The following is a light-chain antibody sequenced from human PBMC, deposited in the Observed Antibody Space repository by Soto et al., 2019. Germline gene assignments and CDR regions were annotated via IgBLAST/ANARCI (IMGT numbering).Light chain of an antibody. CDR1: QTVSSSY. V-gene: IGKV3-20*01. CDR2: GAS. CDR3: QQSGSSPTWT. J-gene: IGKJ1*01. Sequence: EIVLTQSPGTLSLSPGERATLSCRASQTVSSSYLAWYQQKPGQAPRLLIYGASSRATGIPDRLSGSGSGTDFTLTISRLELEDFAVYYCQQSGSSPTWTFGQGTTVEIK.